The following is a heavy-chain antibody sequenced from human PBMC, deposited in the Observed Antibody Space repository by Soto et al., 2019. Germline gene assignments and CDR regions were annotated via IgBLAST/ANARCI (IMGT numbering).Heavy chain of an antibody. CDR1: GGTFSSYA. D-gene: IGHD3-10*01. J-gene: IGHJ6*02. Sequence: ASVKVSCKASGGTFSSYAISWVRQAPGQGLEWMGGIIPIFGTANYAQKFQGRVTITADKSTSTAYMELSSLRSEDTAVYYCARGDYYGSGSYYTDYYYGMDVWGQGTTVTVSS. CDR3: ARGDYYGSGSYYTDYYYGMDV. CDR2: IIPIFGTA. V-gene: IGHV1-69*06.